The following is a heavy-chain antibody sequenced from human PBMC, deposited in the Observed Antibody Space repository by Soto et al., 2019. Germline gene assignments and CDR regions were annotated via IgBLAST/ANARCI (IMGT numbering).Heavy chain of an antibody. Sequence: QVQLVESGGGVVQPGRSLRLSCAASGFTFSSYGMHWVRQAPGKGLEWVAVIWYDGSNKDYADSVKGRFTISRDNSKNTLYLQMNSQRAEDTAVYYCARDLSRGYSYGSDYWGQGTLVTVSS. J-gene: IGHJ4*02. V-gene: IGHV3-33*01. D-gene: IGHD5-18*01. CDR1: GFTFSSYG. CDR2: IWYDGSNK. CDR3: ARDLSRGYSYGSDY.